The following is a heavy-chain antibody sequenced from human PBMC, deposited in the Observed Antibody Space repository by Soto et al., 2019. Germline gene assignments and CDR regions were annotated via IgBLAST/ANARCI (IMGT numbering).Heavy chain of an antibody. V-gene: IGHV3-53*01. D-gene: IGHD1-1*01. J-gene: IGHJ3*01. CDR1: GLTVSGKKY. CDR3: ASWLQREHAYDV. CDR2: VYDVDGT. Sequence: DVQLVESGGGLIQPGGSLRLSCAASGLTVSGKKYIAWVRQAPGKGLEWVSGVYDVDGTYYADSVKGRFTISRDTSKTLAFLEMNALRPDDTAVYYCASWLQREHAYDVWGLGTTVTVSS.